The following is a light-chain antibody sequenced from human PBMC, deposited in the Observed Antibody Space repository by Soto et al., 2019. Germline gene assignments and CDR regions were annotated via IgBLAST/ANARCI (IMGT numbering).Light chain of an antibody. V-gene: IGLV2-14*01. CDR2: EVS. Sequence: QSVLTQPASVSGSPGQSINISCTGTSSDVGGYNYVSWYQQHPGKAPKLMIYEVSNRPSGVSNRFSGSKSGNTASLTISGLQAEDEADYYCSSYTSSSTPVFGTGTKLTVL. CDR3: SSYTSSSTPV. CDR1: SSDVGGYNY. J-gene: IGLJ1*01.